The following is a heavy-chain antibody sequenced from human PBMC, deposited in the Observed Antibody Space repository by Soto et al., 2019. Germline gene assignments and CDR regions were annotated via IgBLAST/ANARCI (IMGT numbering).Heavy chain of an antibody. D-gene: IGHD6-19*01. CDR3: ARDPRIIAVAGTPNRGMDV. CDR2: IIPIFGTA. Sequence: SVKVSCKASGYTFTSYGISWVRQAPGQGLEWMGGIIPIFGTANYAQKFQGRVTITADESTSTAYMELSSLRSEDTAVYYCARDPRIIAVAGTPNRGMDVRGQRTTVTVSS. CDR1: GYTFTSYG. V-gene: IGHV1-69*13. J-gene: IGHJ6*02.